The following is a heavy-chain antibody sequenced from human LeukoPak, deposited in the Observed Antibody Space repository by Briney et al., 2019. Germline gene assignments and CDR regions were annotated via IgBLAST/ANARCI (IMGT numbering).Heavy chain of an antibody. D-gene: IGHD2-15*01. J-gene: IGHJ4*02. Sequence: GGSLRLSCSASGFTFSNYAMHWVRQAPGKGLEYVSDISSNGGITYYADSVKGRFTVSRDNSKNMLSLQMNSLRAEDTAVYYCVKDKYPVVVAATLDYWGQGILVTVSS. CDR2: ISSNGGIT. V-gene: IGHV3-64D*09. CDR3: VKDKYPVVVAATLDY. CDR1: GFTFSNYA.